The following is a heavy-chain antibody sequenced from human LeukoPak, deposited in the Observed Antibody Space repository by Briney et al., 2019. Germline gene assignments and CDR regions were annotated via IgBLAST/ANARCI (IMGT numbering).Heavy chain of an antibody. D-gene: IGHD1-26*01. J-gene: IGHJ3*02. V-gene: IGHV1-46*01. Sequence: RASVKVSCKASGYTFTSYYMHWVRQAPGQGLEWMGIINPSGGSTSYAQKFQGRVTMTRDTSTSTVYMELSSLRSEDTAVYYCAIIARVTEQWELHQDAFDIWGQGTMVTVSP. CDR1: GYTFTSYY. CDR2: INPSGGST. CDR3: AIIARVTEQWELHQDAFDI.